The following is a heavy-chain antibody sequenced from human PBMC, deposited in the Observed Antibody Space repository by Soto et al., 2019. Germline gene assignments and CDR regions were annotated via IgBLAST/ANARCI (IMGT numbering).Heavy chain of an antibody. CDR2: IYYSGST. J-gene: IGHJ4*02. V-gene: IGHV4-30-4*01. CDR1: GGSISSGDYY. Sequence: SETLSLTCTVSGGSISSGDYYWSWIRQPPGKGLEWIGYIYYSGSTYYNPSLKSRVTISVDTSKNQFSLKLSSVTAADTAVYYCARGISTAVAPDYWDQGTLVTVSS. D-gene: IGHD5-18*01. CDR3: ARGISTAVAPDY.